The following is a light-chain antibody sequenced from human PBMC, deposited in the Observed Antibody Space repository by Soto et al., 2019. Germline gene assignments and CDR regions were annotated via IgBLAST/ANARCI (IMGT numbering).Light chain of an antibody. Sequence: IRMTQSPSTLSASVGDRVTITCRASQSISNWLAWYQQKPGKAPKLLIYKASSLESGVPSRFSGSGSGTEFTLTISSLQPDDFATYYCQQYIDYSYPFGQGTKLEIK. CDR1: QSISNW. V-gene: IGKV1-5*03. CDR3: QQYIDYSYP. J-gene: IGKJ2*01. CDR2: KAS.